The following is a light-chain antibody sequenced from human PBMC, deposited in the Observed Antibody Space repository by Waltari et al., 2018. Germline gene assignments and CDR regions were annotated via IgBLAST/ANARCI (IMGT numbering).Light chain of an antibody. Sequence: EIVLTQSPGTLSVSPGERVTVSCRASQTITGSWLTWYHQKPGQAPRRLIYGASNRAPGIPDSFSGSGSGTDFTLTISRLEPEDSAVYYCQQYDGSVVTFGGGTKVEIK. CDR1: QTITGSW. CDR3: QQYDGSVVT. V-gene: IGKV3-20*01. J-gene: IGKJ4*01. CDR2: GAS.